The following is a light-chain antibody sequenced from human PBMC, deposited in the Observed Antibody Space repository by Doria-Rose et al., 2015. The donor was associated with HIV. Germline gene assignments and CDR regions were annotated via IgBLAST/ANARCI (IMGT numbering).Light chain of an antibody. V-gene: IGKV3-20*01. J-gene: IGKJ1*01. CDR1: QSFSSTY. Sequence: DIVMTQSPGTLSLSPGEGATLSCRASQSFSSTYLAWYQQNPGQAPSLLIYDGSTSATGIPDRFSASGSGTDFTLTIDRLEPEDFALYYCHQYGTSWTFGQGTKVEI. CDR2: DGS. CDR3: HQYGTSWT.